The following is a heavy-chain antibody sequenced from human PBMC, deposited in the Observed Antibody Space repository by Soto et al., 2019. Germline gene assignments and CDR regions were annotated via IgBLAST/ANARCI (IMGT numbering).Heavy chain of an antibody. Sequence: PSETLSLTCTVSGGSISSSSYSWGWIRHPPGKTLEWIGTIYYHGNTYSNPSLKSRVTISVDTSNNQLSLKLRSVTAADTAVYYWARHDGFSSGWIFDYGGHGTLVTVSS. V-gene: IGHV4-39*01. D-gene: IGHD6-19*01. J-gene: IGHJ4*01. CDR1: GGSISSSSYS. CDR3: ARHDGFSSGWIFDY. CDR2: IYYHGNT.